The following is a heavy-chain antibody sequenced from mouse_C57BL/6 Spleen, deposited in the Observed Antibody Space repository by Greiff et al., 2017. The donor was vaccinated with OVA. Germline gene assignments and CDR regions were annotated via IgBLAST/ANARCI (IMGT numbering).Heavy chain of an antibody. CDR3: TKEGYYDYDDGAWFAY. V-gene: IGHV1-15*01. Sequence: VKLQESGAELVRPGASVTLSCKASGYTFTDYEMHWVKQTPVHGLEWIGAIDPETGGTAYNQKFKGKAILTADKSSSTAYMELRSLTSEDSAVYYCTKEGYYDYDDGAWFAYWGQGTLVTVSA. CDR1: GYTFTDYE. CDR2: IDPETGGT. D-gene: IGHD2-4*01. J-gene: IGHJ3*01.